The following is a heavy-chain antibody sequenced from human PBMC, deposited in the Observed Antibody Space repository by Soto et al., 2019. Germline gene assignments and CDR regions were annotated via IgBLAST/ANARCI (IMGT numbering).Heavy chain of an antibody. CDR3: ARDFWRGDYVDY. CDR1: GGSFSGYY. CDR2: INHSGST. V-gene: IGHV4-34*01. J-gene: IGHJ4*02. Sequence: SETLSLTCAVYGGSFSGYYWSWIRQPPGKGLEWIGEINHSGSTNYNPSLKSRVTISVDTSKNQFSLKLSSVTAADTAVYYCARDFWRGDYVDYWGQGTLVTVSS.